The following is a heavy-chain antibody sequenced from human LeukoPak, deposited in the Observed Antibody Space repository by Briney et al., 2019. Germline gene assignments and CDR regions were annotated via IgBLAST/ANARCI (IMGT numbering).Heavy chain of an antibody. CDR3: ARDTFGL. CDR2: IKQGGSDK. J-gene: IGHJ4*02. CDR1: GFTLSNHW. V-gene: IGHV3-7*01. D-gene: IGHD2/OR15-2a*01. Sequence: GGSPRLSCEASGFTLSNHWMTWVRQAPGKGLEWVATIKQGGSDKFYVDSVKGRFTISGDNAKNSLYLEMNSLRVEDMAVYYCARDTFGLWGQGTLVTVSS.